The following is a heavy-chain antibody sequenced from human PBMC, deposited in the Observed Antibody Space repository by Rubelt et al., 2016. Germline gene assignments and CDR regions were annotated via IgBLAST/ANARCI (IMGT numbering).Heavy chain of an antibody. CDR3: VRSVDNGGNSGDY. V-gene: IGHV3-66*01. CDR2: IYSGGIT. CDR1: GFSVSSYY. J-gene: IGHJ4*02. Sequence: GFSVSSYYINWVRQAPGKGLEWVSGIYSGGITYYADSVKGKFSISRDNSKNTLYLQMNSLRAEDTAVYYCVRSVDNGGNSGDYWGQGTLVSVSS. D-gene: IGHD4-23*01.